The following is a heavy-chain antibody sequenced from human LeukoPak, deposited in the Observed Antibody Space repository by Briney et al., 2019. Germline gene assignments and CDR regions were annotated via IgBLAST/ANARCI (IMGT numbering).Heavy chain of an antibody. CDR2: IRNDGSDK. D-gene: IGHD1-1*01. CDR1: GFNFTTYG. CDR3: AKDGIAWSIFDY. Sequence: GGSLRLSCAASGFNFTTYGMHWARQPPSTGLEWVAFIRNDGSDKYYADSVKGRFTISRDNSKNTLYLQMNSLGAEDTAVYYCAKDGIAWSIFDYWGQGTLVTVSS. V-gene: IGHV3-30*02. J-gene: IGHJ4*02.